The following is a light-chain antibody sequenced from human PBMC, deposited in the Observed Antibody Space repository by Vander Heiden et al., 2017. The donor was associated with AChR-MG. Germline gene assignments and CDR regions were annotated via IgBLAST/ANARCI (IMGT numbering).Light chain of an antibody. CDR1: QSVSNY. J-gene: IGKJ4*01. CDR3: QQRSNWPPLT. Sequence: EIVLTQSPATLSLSQGERATLSCRASQSVSNYLPWYQQKPGQAPRLLIYDAAKRDIGIPARFSGSGYGTDFTLTISSREPEDSAVYHCQQRSNWPPLTFGGRTKVEIK. CDR2: DAA. V-gene: IGKV3-11*01.